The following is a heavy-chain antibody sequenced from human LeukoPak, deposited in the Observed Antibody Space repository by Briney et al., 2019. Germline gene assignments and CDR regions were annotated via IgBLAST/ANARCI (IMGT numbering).Heavy chain of an antibody. CDR1: GGSFSGYY. J-gene: IGHJ5*02. CDR3: ARDRAITMVRGVISP. Sequence: SETLSLTCAVYGGSFSGYYWSWIRQPPGKGLEWIGEINHSGSTNYNPSLKSRVTISVDTSKNQSSLKLSSVTAADTAVYYCARDRAITMVRGVISPWGQGTLVTVSS. V-gene: IGHV4-34*01. D-gene: IGHD3-10*01. CDR2: INHSGST.